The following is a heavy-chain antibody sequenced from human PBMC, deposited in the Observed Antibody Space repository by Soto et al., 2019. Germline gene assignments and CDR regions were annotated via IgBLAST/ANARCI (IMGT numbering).Heavy chain of an antibody. V-gene: IGHV4-59*01. Sequence: SETLSLTCTVSGGSISSYYWSWIRQPPGKGLEWIGYIYYSGTTDYNPSLKSRVTISVDRSKNQFSLKLNPVTAADTAVYYCARHVDSTRAYYFDYWGQGTLVTVSS. CDR3: ARHVDSTRAYYFDY. D-gene: IGHD5-18*01. J-gene: IGHJ4*02. CDR2: IYYSGTT. CDR1: GGSISSYY.